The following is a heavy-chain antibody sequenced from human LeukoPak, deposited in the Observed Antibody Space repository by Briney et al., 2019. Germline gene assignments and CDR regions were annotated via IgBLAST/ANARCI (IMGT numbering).Heavy chain of an antibody. J-gene: IGHJ3*01. Sequence: PGGSLRLSCAASGFTFSSYGMHWVRQAPGKGLEGVAFIRYDGSNKYYADSVKGRFTISRDNSKNTLYLQMNSLRDEDTALYYCAIHGGGTIRIEAFDVWGQGTMVTISS. V-gene: IGHV3-30*02. CDR3: AIHGGGTIRIEAFDV. D-gene: IGHD3-3*01. CDR1: GFTFSSYG. CDR2: IRYDGSNK.